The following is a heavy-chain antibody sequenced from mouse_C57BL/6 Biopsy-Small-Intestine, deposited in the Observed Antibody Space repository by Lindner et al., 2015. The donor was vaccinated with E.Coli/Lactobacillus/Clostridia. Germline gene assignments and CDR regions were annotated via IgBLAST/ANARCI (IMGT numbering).Heavy chain of an antibody. V-gene: IGHV1-85*01. CDR2: IYPRDGST. D-gene: IGHD2-10*01. Sequence: VQLQESGPEVVKPGASVKLSCKASGYTFTIYDINWVKQRPGQGLEWIGWIYPRDGSTKYNERLKGKATLTVDTSSSTAYMELHSLTSEDSAVYFCTRPYFGAFDYWGQGTTLTVSS. CDR1: GYTFTIYD. J-gene: IGHJ2*01. CDR3: TRPYFGAFDY.